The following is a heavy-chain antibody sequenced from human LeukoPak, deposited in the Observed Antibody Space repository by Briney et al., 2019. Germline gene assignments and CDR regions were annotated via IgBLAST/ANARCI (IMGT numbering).Heavy chain of an antibody. CDR2: IYTSGST. CDR1: GGSISSYY. D-gene: IGHD3-22*01. CDR3: ARINYYDSSGLAFDI. V-gene: IGHV4-4*07. J-gene: IGHJ3*02. Sequence: SETLSLTCTVSGGSISSYYWSWIRQPAGKGLEWIGRIYTSGSTNYNPSLKSRVTMSVDTSKNQFSLKLSSVTAADTAVYYCARINYYDSSGLAFDIWGQGTMVTASS.